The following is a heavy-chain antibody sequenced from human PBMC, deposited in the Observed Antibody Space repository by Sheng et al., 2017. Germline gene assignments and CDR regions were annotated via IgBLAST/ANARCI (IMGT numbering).Heavy chain of an antibody. J-gene: IGHJ4*02. CDR1: GGTFSSYA. CDR3: ARDRDGSGSYYNRPLDY. CDR2: IIPIFGTA. Sequence: QVQLVQSGAEVKKPGSSVKVSCKASGGTFSSYAISWVRQAPGQGLEWMGGIIPIFGTANYAQKFQGRVTITADESTSTAYMELSSLRSEDTAVYYCARDRDGSGSYYNRPLDYWGQGTLVTVSS. D-gene: IGHD3-10*01. V-gene: IGHV1-69*13.